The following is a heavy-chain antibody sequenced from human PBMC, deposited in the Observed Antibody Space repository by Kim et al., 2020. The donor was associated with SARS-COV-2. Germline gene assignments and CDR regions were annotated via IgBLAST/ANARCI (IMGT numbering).Heavy chain of an antibody. J-gene: IGHJ4*02. V-gene: IGHV1-24*01. D-gene: IGHD6-25*01. CDR1: GYTLNELS. CDR2: FDPEDGET. CDR3: ATDRGGIVAAVPFDF. Sequence: ASVKVSCKVSGYTLNELSIHWVRQAPGKGPEWMGGFDPEDGETIYAQKFQGRVTMTEDTSTDTAFMEVNRLRSEDTAVYHCATDRGGIVAAVPFDFWGQGTLVTVSS.